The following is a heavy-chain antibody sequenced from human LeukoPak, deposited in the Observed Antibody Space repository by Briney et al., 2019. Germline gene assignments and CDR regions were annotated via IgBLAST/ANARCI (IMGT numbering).Heavy chain of an antibody. CDR3: VRDTEYSSGWYWFDP. CDR2: IIPIFGTA. V-gene: IGHV1-69*13. D-gene: IGHD6-19*01. Sequence: ASVKVSYKASGGTFSSYAISWVRQAPGQGLEWMGGIIPIFGTANYAQKFQGRVTITADESTSTAYMELSSLRSEDTAVYYCVRDTEYSSGWYWFDPWGQGTLVTVSS. CDR1: GGTFSSYA. J-gene: IGHJ5*02.